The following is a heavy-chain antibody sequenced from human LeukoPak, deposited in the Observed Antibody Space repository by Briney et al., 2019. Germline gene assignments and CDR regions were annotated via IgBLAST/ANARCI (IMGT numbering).Heavy chain of an antibody. V-gene: IGHV3-30*01. D-gene: IGHD2-2*01. CDR2: ISYDGINK. J-gene: IGHJ3*01. CDR1: GFTFSKYA. CDR3: VREGFCSTTKCPRAFDF. Sequence: QPGRSLRLSCAASGFTFSKYAMHWVRQAPGKGLDWVALISYDGINKLYADSVKGRFTISRDNAENTLSLQMNSLRAEDTAVYFCVREGFCSTTKCPRAFDFWGQGTMVTASS.